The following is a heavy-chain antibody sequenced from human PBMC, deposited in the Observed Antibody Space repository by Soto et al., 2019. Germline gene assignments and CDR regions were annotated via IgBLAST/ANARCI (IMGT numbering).Heavy chain of an antibody. V-gene: IGHV4-59*08. D-gene: IGHD4-17*01. CDR1: GGSISSYY. CDR2: IYYSGST. Sequence: SETLSLTCTVSGGSISSYYWSWIRQPPGKGLEWIGYIYYSGSTNYNPSLKSRVTISVDTSKNQFSLKLSSVTAADTAVYYCARLMTTVTRTPLWDYYMDVWGKGTTVTVSS. CDR3: ARLMTTVTRTPLWDYYMDV. J-gene: IGHJ6*03.